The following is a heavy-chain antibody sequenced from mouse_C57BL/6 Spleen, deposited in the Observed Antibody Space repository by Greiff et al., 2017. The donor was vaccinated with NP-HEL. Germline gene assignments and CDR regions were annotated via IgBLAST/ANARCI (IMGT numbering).Heavy chain of an antibody. CDR3: VRPVGDPYAMDY. J-gene: IGHJ4*01. Sequence: EVQGVESGGGLVQPKGSLKLSCAASGFSFNTYAMNWVRQAPGKGLEWVARIRSKSNNYATYYADSVKDSFTISRDDSESMLYLQMNNLKTEDTAMYYCVRPVGDPYAMDYWGQGTSVTVSS. CDR1: GFSFNTYA. V-gene: IGHV10-1*01. CDR2: IRSKSNNYAT.